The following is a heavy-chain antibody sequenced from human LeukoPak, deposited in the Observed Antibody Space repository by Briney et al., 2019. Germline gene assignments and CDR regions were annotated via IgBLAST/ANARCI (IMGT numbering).Heavy chain of an antibody. CDR2: IYPGDSDT. CDR1: GYSFTSYW. J-gene: IGHJ4*02. V-gene: IGHV5-51*01. Sequence: GESLKISCKGSGYSFTSYWIGWVRQMPGKGLEWMGSIYPGDSDTTYSPSFQGQVTISADKSISTAYLQWSSLKASDTAMYYCARLGSYSTGWADYWGQGTLVTVSS. CDR3: ARLGSYSTGWADY. D-gene: IGHD6-19*01.